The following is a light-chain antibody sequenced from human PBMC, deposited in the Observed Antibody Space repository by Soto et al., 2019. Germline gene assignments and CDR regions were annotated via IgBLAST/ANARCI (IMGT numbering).Light chain of an antibody. CDR3: QQRTNWPPS. J-gene: IGKJ3*01. CDR1: QSVSRY. CDR2: DAS. V-gene: IGKV3-11*01. Sequence: EIVLTQSPATLSLSPGERATLSCRASQSVSRYLAWYQRKPGQAPRLLIYDASNRATGIPARFSASGSGTDFTLTISSLEPEDFADYYCQQRTNWPPSFGPGTRVDIK.